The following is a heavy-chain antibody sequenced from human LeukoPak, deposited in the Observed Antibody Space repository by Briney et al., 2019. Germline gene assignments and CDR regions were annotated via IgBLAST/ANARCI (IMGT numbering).Heavy chain of an antibody. CDR1: GYTFTGYY. Sequence: ASVKVSCKASGYTFTGYYMHWVRQATGQGLEWMGWMNPNSGNTGYAQKIQGRVTMTRNTSISTAYMELSSLRSEDTAVYYCWASMGHYYYYYMDVWGKGTTVTVSS. J-gene: IGHJ6*03. CDR2: MNPNSGNT. CDR3: WASMGHYYYYYMDV. D-gene: IGHD2/OR15-2a*01. V-gene: IGHV1-8*02.